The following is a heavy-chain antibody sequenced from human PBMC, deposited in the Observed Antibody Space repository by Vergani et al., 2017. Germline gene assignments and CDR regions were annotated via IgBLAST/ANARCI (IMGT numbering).Heavy chain of an antibody. D-gene: IGHD3-9*01. Sequence: EVQLVESGGGLVKPGGSLRLSCAASGFTFSNAWMSWVRQAPGKGLEWVGRIKSKTDGGTTDYASPVKGRFTISRADSKNTLYLQMNSLKTEDTAVYYCTTDYDILTGYQPWGQGTLVTVSS. J-gene: IGHJ5*02. CDR1: GFTFSNAW. CDR3: TTDYDILTGYQP. V-gene: IGHV3-15*01. CDR2: IKSKTDGGTT.